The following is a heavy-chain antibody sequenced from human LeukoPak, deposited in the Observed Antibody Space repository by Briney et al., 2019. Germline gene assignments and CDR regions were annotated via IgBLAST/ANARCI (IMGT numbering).Heavy chain of an antibody. D-gene: IGHD2-15*01. V-gene: IGHV4-34*01. CDR1: GGSFSGYY. J-gene: IGHJ6*03. CDR2: INHSGST. Sequence: SETLSLTCAVYGGSFSGYYWSWIRQPPGKGLEWIGEINHSGSTNYNPSLKSRVTISVDTSKNQLSLRLNSLTAADTAVYYCARRPDGGKFYFYFYYYMDVWGKGTTATVSS. CDR3: ARRPDGGKFYFYFYYYMDV.